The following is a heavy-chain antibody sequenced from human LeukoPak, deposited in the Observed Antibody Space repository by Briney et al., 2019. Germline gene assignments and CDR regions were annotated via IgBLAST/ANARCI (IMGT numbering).Heavy chain of an antibody. CDR1: RSTSTSYG. J-gene: IGHJ4*02. Sequence: SVKAYSKASRSTSTSYGISCVGQAPGQGLGWLGWISAYHGNTDYAENLQGRVTMTTDPSPSTAYMELRSLRSDDTAVYYCARDRDIVATIGAPDYWGQGTLVTVSS. CDR3: ARDRDIVATIGAPDY. D-gene: IGHD5-12*01. V-gene: IGHV1-18*01. CDR2: ISAYHGNT.